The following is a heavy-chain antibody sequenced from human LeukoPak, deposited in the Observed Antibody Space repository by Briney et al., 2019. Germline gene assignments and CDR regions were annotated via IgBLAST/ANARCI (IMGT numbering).Heavy chain of an antibody. V-gene: IGHV4-34*01. CDR2: INHSGST. J-gene: IGHJ4*02. Sequence: SETLSLTCAVYGGSFSDYYWSWIRQPPGKGLEWIGEINHSGSTNYNPSLKSRVTISVDTSKNQFSLKLSSVTAADTAVYYCASQSQYVWGSYRYPTPFDYWGQGTLVTVSS. CDR3: ASQSQYVWGSYRYPTPFDY. CDR1: GGSFSDYY. D-gene: IGHD3-16*02.